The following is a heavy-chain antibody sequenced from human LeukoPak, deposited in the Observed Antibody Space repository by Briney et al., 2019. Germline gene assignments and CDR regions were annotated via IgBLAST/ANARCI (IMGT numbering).Heavy chain of an antibody. CDR2: ITDDGTR. J-gene: IGHJ3*02. V-gene: IGHV3-74*03. CDR1: GFTFSVYW. D-gene: IGHD7-27*01. Sequence: GGSLRLSCAASGFTFSVYWMHWVRQTPEKGLVWVLHITDDGTRTYADSVKGRFTISRDNAKNTVYLQMNSLRAEDTGMYFCARDRWGERAFDTWGQGTMVTVSS. CDR3: ARDRWGERAFDT.